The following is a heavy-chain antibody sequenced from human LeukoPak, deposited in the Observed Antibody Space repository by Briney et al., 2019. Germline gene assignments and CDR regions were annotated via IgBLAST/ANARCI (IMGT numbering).Heavy chain of an antibody. D-gene: IGHD2-15*01. CDR3: ARAVGYCSGGSCSMYYFDY. Sequence: ASVKVSCKASGGTFSSYAISWVRQAPGQGLEWMGGIIPIFGTANYAQKFQGRVTMTRDMSTSTVYMELSSLRSEDTGMYYCARAVGYCSGGSCSMYYFDYWGQGTLVTVSS. CDR1: GGTFSSYA. J-gene: IGHJ4*02. V-gene: IGHV1-69*05. CDR2: IIPIFGTA.